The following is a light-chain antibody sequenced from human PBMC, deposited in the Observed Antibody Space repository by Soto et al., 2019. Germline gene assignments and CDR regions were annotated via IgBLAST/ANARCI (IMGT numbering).Light chain of an antibody. Sequence: EIVMTQSPVTLSVSPGEGAILSCRASRSVHNDLAWYQQRPGQAPRLLIYDASTRATGIPDRFSGSGSGTEFTLTISSLQSEDFAVYYCQQYTNWPPLTFGGGTKVEI. CDR3: QQYTNWPPLT. CDR1: RSVHND. J-gene: IGKJ4*01. V-gene: IGKV3-15*01. CDR2: DAS.